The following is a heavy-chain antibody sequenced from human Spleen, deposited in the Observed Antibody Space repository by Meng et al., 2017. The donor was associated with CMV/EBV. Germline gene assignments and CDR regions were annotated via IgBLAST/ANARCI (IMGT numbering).Heavy chain of an antibody. J-gene: IGHJ4*02. CDR3: AKEAPTYYYGSSAYYLDY. Sequence: QVQLVESGGGVVQPGGSLRFSCAASGFTFSTYVMHWVRQAPGKGLEWVTFIQYDGSNKYYADSVKGRFTISRDNSRNTLYLQMSSLSTEDTAVYYCAKEAPTYYYGSSAYYLDYWGQGTLVTVSS. V-gene: IGHV3-30*02. CDR1: GFTFSTYV. D-gene: IGHD3-22*01. CDR2: IQYDGSNK.